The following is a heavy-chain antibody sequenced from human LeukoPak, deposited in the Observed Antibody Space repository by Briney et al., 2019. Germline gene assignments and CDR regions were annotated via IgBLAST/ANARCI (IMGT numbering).Heavy chain of an antibody. D-gene: IGHD6-13*01. J-gene: IGHJ4*02. CDR2: IYSGGST. CDR3: AKYAYQQLVSHVPLY. Sequence: PGGSLRLSCAASGFTVSSNYMSWVRQAPGKGLEWVSVIYSGGSTYYADSVKGRFTISRDKSKNTLYLQMNSLRAEDTAVYYCAKYAYQQLVSHVPLYWGQGTLVTVSS. CDR1: GFTVSSNY. V-gene: IGHV3-66*01.